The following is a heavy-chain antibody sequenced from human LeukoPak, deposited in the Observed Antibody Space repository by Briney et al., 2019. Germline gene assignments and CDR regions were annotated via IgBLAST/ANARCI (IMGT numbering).Heavy chain of an antibody. D-gene: IGHD3-22*01. J-gene: IGHJ4*02. CDR1: XXTFTSYY. Sequence: AXXXTFTSYYMHWVRQAPGQGLEGMGIINPSGGRTSYAQKFQGRVTMTRDMSTSTVYMELSSLRSEDRAVYWCAXDXXXXYXXSXXDXXAXFDYWGXXXLVTVSS. CDR2: INPSGGRT. V-gene: IGHV1-46*01. CDR3: AXDXXXXYXXSXXDXXAXFDY.